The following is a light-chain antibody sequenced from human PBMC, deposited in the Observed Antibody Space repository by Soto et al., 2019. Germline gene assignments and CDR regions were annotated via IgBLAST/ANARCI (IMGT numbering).Light chain of an antibody. V-gene: IGKV2-30*01. CDR3: MQGTHWPPN. CDR1: QSLVYSDGNTY. CDR2: KVS. J-gene: IGKJ3*01. Sequence: DVVMTQSPLSLPVSLGQPASISCRSSQSLVYSDGNTYLSWFQQRPGQSPRRLIYKVSNRDSGVPDRCNGSGSGTDFTLKISRVEAEDVGVYYCMQGTHWPPNFGPGTKVDIK.